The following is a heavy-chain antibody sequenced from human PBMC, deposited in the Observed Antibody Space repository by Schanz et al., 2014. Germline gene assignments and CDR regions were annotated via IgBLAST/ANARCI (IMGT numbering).Heavy chain of an antibody. Sequence: EVQLVESGGGLVQPGGSLRLSCAASGFTFSGFWMTWVRQAPGKGLEWVSFIYIGGNTYYADSVKGRFTMSRDNAKNSVFLQMNSLRAEDTAVYYCVRDSFFAFDYWGQGTLVTVSS. V-gene: IGHV3-66*01. CDR1: GFTFSGFW. D-gene: IGHD3-3*01. CDR2: IYIGGNT. J-gene: IGHJ4*02. CDR3: VRDSFFAFDY.